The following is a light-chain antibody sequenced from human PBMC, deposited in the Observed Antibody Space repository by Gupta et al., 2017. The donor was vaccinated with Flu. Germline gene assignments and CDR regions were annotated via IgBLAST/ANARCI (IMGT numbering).Light chain of an antibody. CDR2: LGS. CDR1: QSLLHNNGNNY. V-gene: IGKV2-28*01. Sequence: DIVMTQSPLSLPVTPGEPASISCRSSQSLLHNNGNNYLDWYLQKPGQSPQLLIYLGSNRASGVPDRFSGSGSDTDFTLKISRVEAEDVGVYYCMQALQTPRTFGQGTKVEIK. CDR3: MQALQTPRT. J-gene: IGKJ1*01.